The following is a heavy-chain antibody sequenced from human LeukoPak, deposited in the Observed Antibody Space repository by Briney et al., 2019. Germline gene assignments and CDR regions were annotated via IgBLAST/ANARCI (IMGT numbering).Heavy chain of an antibody. CDR3: ARSNGGAAAATCDY. CDR2: MYNSGST. V-gene: IGHV4-59*01. CDR1: GGSISSYY. Sequence: ETLSLTCTVSGGSISSYYWSWIRQPPGKGLEWIGHMYNSGSTNYNPSLKSRVTISVNPSENQFSLKLSSVTAADTAVYYCARSNGGAAAATCDYWGQGTLVTVSS. D-gene: IGHD6-13*01. J-gene: IGHJ4*02.